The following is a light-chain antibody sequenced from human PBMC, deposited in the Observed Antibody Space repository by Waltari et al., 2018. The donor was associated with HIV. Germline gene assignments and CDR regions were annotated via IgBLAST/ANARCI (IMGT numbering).Light chain of an antibody. Sequence: QSILTQPPSTSGTPGQRVTISFSGCGSNIGSNSVSWYQLLLGTAPKLLIYRNNQRPSGVPDRFSGSKSATSASLAIGGLRSEDEADYYCAAWDDSLSGPVFGGGTKLTVL. J-gene: IGLJ3*02. CDR3: AAWDDSLSGPV. CDR1: GSNIGSNS. V-gene: IGLV1-47*01. CDR2: RNN.